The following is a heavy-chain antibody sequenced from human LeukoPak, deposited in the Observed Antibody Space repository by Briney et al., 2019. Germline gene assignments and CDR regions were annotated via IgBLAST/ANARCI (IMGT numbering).Heavy chain of an antibody. J-gene: IGHJ4*02. CDR3: ARGRITMVRGVTTFDY. Sequence: ASVKVSCKASGYTFTSYGISWVRQAPGQGLEWMGWISAYNGNTNYAQKLQGRVNMTTDTSTSTAYMELRSLRSDDTAVYYCARGRITMVRGVTTFDYWGQGTLVTVSS. CDR1: GYTFTSYG. V-gene: IGHV1-18*01. CDR2: ISAYNGNT. D-gene: IGHD3-10*01.